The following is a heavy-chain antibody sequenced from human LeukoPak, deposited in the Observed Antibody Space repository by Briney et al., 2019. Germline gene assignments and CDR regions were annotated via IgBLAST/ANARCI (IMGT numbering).Heavy chain of an antibody. Sequence: GGSLRLSCEASGFTFSNYGMQWVRQAPGKELEWVALIYYDGNNKIYSDSVKDRFTISRDNSQNPLFLQMNSLRAEASAVYYCAKSAQDYYGSGSYYYPYYDYFIDVWGKGTTVTVSS. CDR2: IYYDGNNK. V-gene: IGHV3-33*06. CDR1: GFTFSNYG. J-gene: IGHJ6*03. D-gene: IGHD3-10*01. CDR3: AKSAQDYYGSGSYYYPYYDYFIDV.